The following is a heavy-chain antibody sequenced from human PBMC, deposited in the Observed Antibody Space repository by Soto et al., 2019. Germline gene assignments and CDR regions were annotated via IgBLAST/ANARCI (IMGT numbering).Heavy chain of an antibody. D-gene: IGHD5-12*01. Sequence: ASVKVSCKASGGTFNNYPITWVRQAPGEGLEWMGGSIPIFGTANYAQKFQGRVTISVDESTSTAYMELSSLRSEDTAVYYCARGRGYSGDDHYYYFDMDVWGQGTTVTVSS. CDR2: SIPIFGTA. J-gene: IGHJ6*02. V-gene: IGHV1-69*13. CDR1: GGTFNNYP. CDR3: ARGRGYSGDDHYYYFDMDV.